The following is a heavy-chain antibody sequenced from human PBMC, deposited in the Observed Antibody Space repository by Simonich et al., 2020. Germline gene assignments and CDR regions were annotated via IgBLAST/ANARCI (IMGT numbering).Heavy chain of an antibody. J-gene: IGHJ1*01. V-gene: IGHV4-34*01. D-gene: IGHD6-13*01. Sequence: QVQLQQWGAGLLKPSETLSLTCAVYGGSFSGYYWSWIRQPPGKGLEWIGEINHSESTNYNPSLKSRVTRSVDTSKNQFSLKLSSVTAADTAVYYCASGLRVAAAGTAFQHWGQGTLVTVSS. CDR2: INHSEST. CDR3: ASGLRVAAAGTAFQH. CDR1: GGSFSGYY.